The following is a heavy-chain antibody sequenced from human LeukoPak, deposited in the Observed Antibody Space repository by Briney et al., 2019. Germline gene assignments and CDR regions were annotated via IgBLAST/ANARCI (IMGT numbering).Heavy chain of an antibody. J-gene: IGHJ4*02. Sequence: SETLSLTCTVSGGSNSSSSYYWGWIRQPPGKGLEWIGSIYYSGSTYYNPSLKSRVTISVDTSKNQFSLKLSSVTAADTAVYYCARGSTTVTYYWGQGTLVTVSS. CDR1: GGSNSSSSYY. V-gene: IGHV4-39*07. CDR2: IYYSGST. CDR3: ARGSTTVTYY. D-gene: IGHD4-17*01.